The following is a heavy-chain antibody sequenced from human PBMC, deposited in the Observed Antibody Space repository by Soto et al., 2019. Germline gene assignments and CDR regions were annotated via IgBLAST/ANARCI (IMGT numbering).Heavy chain of an antibody. CDR2: ISYDGSNK. Sequence: GGSLRLSCAASGFTFSSYGMHWVRQAPGKGLEWVAVISYDGSNKYYADSVKGRFTISRDNSKNTLYLQMNSLRAEDTAVYYCAKARGGHSGSRIRSNAFDIWGQGTMVTVSS. J-gene: IGHJ3*02. V-gene: IGHV3-30*18. CDR1: GFTFSSYG. D-gene: IGHD1-26*01. CDR3: AKARGGHSGSRIRSNAFDI.